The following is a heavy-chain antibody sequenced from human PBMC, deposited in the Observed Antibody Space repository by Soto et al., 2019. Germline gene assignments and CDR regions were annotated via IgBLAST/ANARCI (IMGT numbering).Heavy chain of an antibody. CDR1: GFTFSSYA. Sequence: PXGSLLLSCSASGFTFSSYAMHWVRQAPGKGLEYVSAISSNGGSTYYADSVKGRFTISRDNSKNTLYLQMSSLRAEDTDVYYCVKDGNDYSNYGFDYWGQGTLVTVYS. CDR2: ISSNGGST. V-gene: IGHV3-64D*06. J-gene: IGHJ4*02. CDR3: VKDGNDYSNYGFDY. D-gene: IGHD4-4*01.